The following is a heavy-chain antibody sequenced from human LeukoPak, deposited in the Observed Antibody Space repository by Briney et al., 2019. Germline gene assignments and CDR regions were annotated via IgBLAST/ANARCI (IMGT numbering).Heavy chain of an antibody. V-gene: IGHV4-39*07. Sequence: SETLSLTCTASGDSISSSTFFWGWIRQPPGSGLEWIGTISYSGNTYYNPSLKSRVTILVDTSKNQILLKLTSVTAADTAVYYCARDSRSSWYYFWGQGALVTVPS. D-gene: IGHD6-13*01. CDR1: GDSISSSTFF. J-gene: IGHJ4*02. CDR3: ARDSRSSWYYF. CDR2: ISYSGNT.